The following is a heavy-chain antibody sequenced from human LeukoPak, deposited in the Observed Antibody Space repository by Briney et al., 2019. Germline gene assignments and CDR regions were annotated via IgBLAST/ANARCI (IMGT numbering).Heavy chain of an antibody. J-gene: IGHJ5*02. CDR1: GFNFSSYW. V-gene: IGHV3-7*01. Sequence: PGGSLRLSCADSGFNFSSYWMSWVRQAPGKGVEGVANIKQDGREKYYGGSVKGRFTISRDNAKNSLYLQMNSLRAEDTAVYYCASQSYARFDPWGQGTLVTGSS. CDR2: IKQDGREK. D-gene: IGHD3-16*01. CDR3: ASQSYARFDP.